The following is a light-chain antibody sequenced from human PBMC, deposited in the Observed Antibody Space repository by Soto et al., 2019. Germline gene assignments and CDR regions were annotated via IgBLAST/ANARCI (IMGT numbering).Light chain of an antibody. CDR2: EVS. Sequence: QSALTQPASVSGTPGQSITISCTGISSDIGDYNYVSWYQQHPGKGPKLLIFEVSDRPSGVSNRFSGSKSGNTASLTISGLQAEDEADYYCSSYTSRNTYGFGTGTKVTVL. J-gene: IGLJ1*01. CDR1: SSDIGDYNY. V-gene: IGLV2-14*01. CDR3: SSYTSRNTYG.